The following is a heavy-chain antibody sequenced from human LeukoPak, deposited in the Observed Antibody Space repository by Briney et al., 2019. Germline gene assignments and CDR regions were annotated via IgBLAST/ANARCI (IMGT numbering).Heavy chain of an antibody. D-gene: IGHD3-22*01. CDR1: GGSISSSYF. CDR2: IYYNDNT. V-gene: IGHV4-39*07. Sequence: SETLSLTCTVSGGSISSSYFWGWIRQPPGQGLEWIGSIYYNDNTYYNPSLKSGVTISLDTSKNQFSLKLTSVTAADTAVYYCAKSNGYGLIDIWGQGTMVTVSS. J-gene: IGHJ3*02. CDR3: AKSNGYGLIDI.